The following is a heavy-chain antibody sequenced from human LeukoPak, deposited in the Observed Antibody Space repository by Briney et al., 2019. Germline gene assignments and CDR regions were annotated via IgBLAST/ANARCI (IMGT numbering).Heavy chain of an antibody. CDR2: CSNDSDT. CDR1: GFTFSSSA. CDR3: AKKTPGTHPFDY. V-gene: IGHV3-23*01. D-gene: IGHD6-13*01. Sequence: GESLRLSCAASGFTFSSSAMNWVRQAPGKGLEWVSACSNDSDTYYADSVQGRFTISRDNSKNRLYLQMTSLRADDTAVYYCAKKTPGTHPFDYWGQGTLVTV. J-gene: IGHJ4*02.